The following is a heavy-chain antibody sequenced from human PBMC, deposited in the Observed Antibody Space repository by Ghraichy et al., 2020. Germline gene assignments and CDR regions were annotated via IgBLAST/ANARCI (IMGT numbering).Heavy chain of an antibody. D-gene: IGHD1-1*01. J-gene: IGHJ4*02. CDR3: AGKTGTRPFDY. Sequence: GGSLRLSCAASGVTFINYAMSWVRQAPGTGLEWVSSISATTGSTYYADSVKGRFTISRDNSQNTLYLQMNNLRAEDTAVYYCAGKTGTRPFDYWGQGTLVTVSS. CDR2: ISATTGST. V-gene: IGHV3-23*01. CDR1: GVTFINYA.